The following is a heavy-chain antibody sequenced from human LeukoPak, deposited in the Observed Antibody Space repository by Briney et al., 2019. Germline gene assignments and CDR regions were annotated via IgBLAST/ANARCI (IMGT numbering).Heavy chain of an antibody. Sequence: SETLSLTCTVSGGSISSYYWSWIRQPAGKGLEWIGRIYTSGSTNYNPSLKSRVTMSVDTSKNQFSLKLSSVTAADTAVYYCARGPDFDWLLYEFYYFDHWGQGTLVTVSS. J-gene: IGHJ4*02. D-gene: IGHD3-9*01. CDR2: IYTSGST. CDR3: ARGPDFDWLLYEFYYFDH. V-gene: IGHV4-4*07. CDR1: GGSISSYY.